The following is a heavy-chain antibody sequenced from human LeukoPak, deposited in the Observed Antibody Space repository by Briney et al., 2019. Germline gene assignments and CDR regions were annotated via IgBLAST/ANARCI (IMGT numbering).Heavy chain of an antibody. V-gene: IGHV3-7*01. D-gene: IGHD2-15*01. CDR1: GFTFSSYW. Sequence: PGGSLRLSCAASGFTFSSYWMSWVRQAPGKGLEWVANIKQDGSEKYYVDSVKGRFTISRDNAKNSLYLQMNSLRAEDTAVYYCARSIVVVVAATGWFDPWGQGTLATVSS. CDR3: ARSIVVVVAATGWFDP. J-gene: IGHJ5*02. CDR2: IKQDGSEK.